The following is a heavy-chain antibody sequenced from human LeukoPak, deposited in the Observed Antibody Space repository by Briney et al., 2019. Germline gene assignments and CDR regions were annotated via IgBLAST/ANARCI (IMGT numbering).Heavy chain of an antibody. CDR3: ARVGYYGSGSRYYFDY. J-gene: IGHJ4*02. CDR1: GGSFSGYY. Sequence: HPSETLSLTCAVYGGSFSGYYWSWLRQPAGKGLEWIGRIYTSGSTNYNPSLKSRVTMSVDTSKNQFSLKLSSVTAADTAVYYCARVGYYGSGSRYYFDYWGQGTLVTVSS. D-gene: IGHD3-10*01. CDR2: IYTSGST. V-gene: IGHV4-59*10.